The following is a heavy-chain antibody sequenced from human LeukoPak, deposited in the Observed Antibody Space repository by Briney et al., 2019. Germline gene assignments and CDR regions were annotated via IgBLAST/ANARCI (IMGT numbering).Heavy chain of an antibody. CDR1: GYTFRSYG. Sequence: ASVKVSCKASGYTFRSYGISWVRQAPGQGLELMGWISPYSGSTNYPQKCQGRVTVTTDTSTSTAYMELRSLRSDDTAVSFCARALRAYSSSWFSDFWGQGTPVTVSS. J-gene: IGHJ4*02. V-gene: IGHV1-18*01. CDR3: ARALRAYSSSWFSDF. D-gene: IGHD6-13*01. CDR2: ISPYSGST.